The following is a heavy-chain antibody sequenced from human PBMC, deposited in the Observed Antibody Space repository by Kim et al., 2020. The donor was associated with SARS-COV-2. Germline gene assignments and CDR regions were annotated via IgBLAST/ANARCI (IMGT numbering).Heavy chain of an antibody. CDR2: IYSGGST. CDR3: ARDRAVVVGGPGAVDI. CDR1: GFTVSSYY. Sequence: GGSLRLSCAASGFTVSSYYMSWVRQAPGKGLEWVSVIYSGGSTSYADSVKDGFTISRNNYKNTLYLQMNSLRAADTAVYYCARDRAVVVGGPGAVDIWGQGTMVTGAS. V-gene: IGHV3-53*04. D-gene: IGHD2-15*01. J-gene: IGHJ3*02.